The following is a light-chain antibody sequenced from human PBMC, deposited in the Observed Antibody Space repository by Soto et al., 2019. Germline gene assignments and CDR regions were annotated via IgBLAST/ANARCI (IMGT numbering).Light chain of an antibody. V-gene: IGKV1-5*03. CDR3: QQANSFPIT. Sequence: DIQMTQSTSTLSASVGDRVTITCRASQSISSWLAWYQQKPGKAPKLLIYKASSLESGVPSRFSGSGYGTDFTLTISSLQPEDFATYYCQQANSFPITFGQGTRLRL. J-gene: IGKJ5*01. CDR1: QSISSW. CDR2: KAS.